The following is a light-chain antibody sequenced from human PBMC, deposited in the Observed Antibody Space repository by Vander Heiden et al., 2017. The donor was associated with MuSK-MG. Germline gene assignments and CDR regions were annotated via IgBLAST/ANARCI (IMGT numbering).Light chain of an antibody. CDR3: KNWPSNRLG. CDR1: SDINVGIYN. CDR2: YVVDSEK. V-gene: IGLV5-37*01. Sequence: HPVLTQPPSYSASPAESARLTCTLPSDINVGIYNIYWYQQKPGSPHRYLPYYVVDSEKGQGSGVPSRFSGSKDASATTGTLRISGLQAEEDSYYYCKNWPSNRLGFGGGTKLTVL. J-gene: IGLJ2*01.